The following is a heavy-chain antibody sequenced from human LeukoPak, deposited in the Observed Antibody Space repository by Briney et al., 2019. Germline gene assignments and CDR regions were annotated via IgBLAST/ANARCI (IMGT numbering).Heavy chain of an antibody. CDR3: ARNYYYDNTRLYYFDY. CDR2: IWYDGSNK. V-gene: IGHV3-33*01. Sequence: PGMSLTLSCAASVFTFSSYGMHWVRHAPGKGLEWVAFIWYDGSNKNYADYVKVRFTVSRDNSKNTMYMQMNSMRAEETSVYYCARNYYYDNTRLYYFDYWGQGTLVTVSS. D-gene: IGHD3-22*01. J-gene: IGHJ4*02. CDR1: VFTFSSYG.